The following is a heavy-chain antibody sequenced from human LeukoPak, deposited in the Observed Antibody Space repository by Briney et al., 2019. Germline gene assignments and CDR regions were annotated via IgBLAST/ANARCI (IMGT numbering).Heavy chain of an antibody. D-gene: IGHD3-16*01. V-gene: IGHV3-53*01. CDR1: GFTVSSDY. CDR2: IYSGGTT. CDR3: ARVITAVGDYYYYMDV. Sequence: GGSLRLSCAASGFTVSSDYMSWVRQAPGKGLEWVSIIYSGGTTYYADSVKGRFTISRDNAKNSLYLQMNSLRAEDTAVYYCARVITAVGDYYYYMDVWGKGTTVTVSS. J-gene: IGHJ6*03.